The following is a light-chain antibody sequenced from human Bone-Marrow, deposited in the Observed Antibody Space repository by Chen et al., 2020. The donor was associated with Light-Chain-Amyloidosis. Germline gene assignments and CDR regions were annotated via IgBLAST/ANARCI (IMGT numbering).Light chain of an antibody. CDR3: QSYQGSSQGV. J-gene: IGLJ3*02. CDR2: EDD. CDR1: SSSIATNY. Sequence: NFMLTQPHSVSESPGKTVIISCTRSSSSIATNYVQWYQQRPGSSPTTVIYEDDQRPSGVPDPFSGSIDRSSNSASLTNSGLKTEDEADYYCQSYQGSSQGVFGGGTKLTVL. V-gene: IGLV6-57*01.